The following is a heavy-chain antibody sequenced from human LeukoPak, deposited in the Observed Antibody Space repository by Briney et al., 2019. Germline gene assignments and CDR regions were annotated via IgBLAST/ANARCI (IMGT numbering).Heavy chain of an antibody. CDR2: IIPIFGTA. D-gene: IGHD1-20*01. J-gene: IGHJ4*02. Sequence: GASVKVSCKASGGTFSSYAISRVRQAPGQGLEWMGGIIPIFGTANYAQKFQGRVTITADESTSTAYMELSSLRSEDTAVYYCAIRYNWNHGSDYWGQGTLVTVSS. CDR3: AIRYNWNHGSDY. V-gene: IGHV1-69*13. CDR1: GGTFSSYA.